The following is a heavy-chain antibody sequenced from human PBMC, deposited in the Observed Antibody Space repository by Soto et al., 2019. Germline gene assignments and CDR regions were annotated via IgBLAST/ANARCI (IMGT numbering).Heavy chain of an antibody. V-gene: IGHV3-7*05. CDR3: SRRLEV. J-gene: IGHJ6*02. Sequence: EVQVVESGGGLVQPEGSLRLSCAASGFNFYTSWMDWVRQSPGKGLEWVANIDQDGNEKYYVDSVKGRFTISRDNAKNSLYLQMNSLRAEDTAVYYCSRRLEVWGQGTTVTVSS. CDR1: GFNFYTSW. CDR2: IDQDGNEK.